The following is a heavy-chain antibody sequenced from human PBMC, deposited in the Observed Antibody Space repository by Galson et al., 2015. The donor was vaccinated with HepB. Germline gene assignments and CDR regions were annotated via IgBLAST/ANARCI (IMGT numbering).Heavy chain of an antibody. D-gene: IGHD3-22*01. J-gene: IGHJ3*02. V-gene: IGHV4-31*03. CDR1: GGSVSSGGYY. CDR2: IYYSGTT. Sequence: TLSLTCTVSGGSVSSGGYYWSWIRQHPGKGLEWIGYIYYSGTTYYNPSLKSRVTISVDTSKNQFSLKLSSVTAADTAVYYCARDGAFYYDNSAPPSRSDRDAFDIWGQGTMVTVSS. CDR3: ARDGAFYYDNSAPPSRSDRDAFDI.